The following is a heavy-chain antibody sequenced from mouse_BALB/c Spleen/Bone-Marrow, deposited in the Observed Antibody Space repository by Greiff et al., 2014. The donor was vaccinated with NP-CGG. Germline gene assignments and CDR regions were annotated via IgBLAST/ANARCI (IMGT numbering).Heavy chain of an antibody. CDR1: GFNIKDTY. CDR3: SSYAMDY. J-gene: IGHJ4*01. Sequence: VQLKESGAELAKPRASVKLSCTASGFNIKDTYMHWVKQRPEQGLEWIGRIDPANGNTKYDPKFQGKATITADTSSNTAYLQLSSLTSEDTAVYYGSSYAMDYWGQGTSVTVSS. CDR2: IDPANGNT. V-gene: IGHV14-3*02.